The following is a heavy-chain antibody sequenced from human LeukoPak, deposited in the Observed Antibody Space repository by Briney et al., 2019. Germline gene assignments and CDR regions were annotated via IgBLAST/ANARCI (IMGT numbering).Heavy chain of an antibody. CDR1: GFTFSSYA. CDR3: AEVTTDYDYVWGSYRYSGIDY. V-gene: IGHV3-23*01. Sequence: PGGSLRLSCTASGFTFSSYAMSWVRQAPGKGLEWVSAISGSGGSTYYADSVKGRFTISRDNSKNTLYLQMNSLRAEDTAVYYCAEVTTDYDYVWGSYRYSGIDYWGQGTLVTVSS. D-gene: IGHD3-16*02. CDR2: ISGSGGST. J-gene: IGHJ4*02.